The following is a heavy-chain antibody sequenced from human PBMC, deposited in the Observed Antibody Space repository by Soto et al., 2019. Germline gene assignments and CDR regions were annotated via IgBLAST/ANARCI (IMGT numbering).Heavy chain of an antibody. CDR2: MSTRGADI. Sequence: PGGSLRLSCVASDFPFSSFEMNLVRRVPGRGLEWLSCMSTRGADIIYAGSLEGRFTGSRDNSKRSLFLQMDSLRVDDTAVYYCARTLGNWYFDLWGRGTLVTVSS. J-gene: IGHJ2*01. CDR1: DFPFSSFE. V-gene: IGHV3-48*03. D-gene: IGHD7-27*01. CDR3: ARTLGNWYFDL.